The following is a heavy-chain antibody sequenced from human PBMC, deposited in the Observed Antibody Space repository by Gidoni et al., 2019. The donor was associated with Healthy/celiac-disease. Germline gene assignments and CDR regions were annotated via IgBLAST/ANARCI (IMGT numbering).Heavy chain of an antibody. V-gene: IGHV3-11*06. CDR1: GFTFSDYY. Sequence: QVQLVESGGGLVKPGGSLRLSWAASGFTFSDYYMSWIRQAPGKGLEWVSYISSSSRYTNYADSVKGRFTISRDNAKNSLDLQMNSLRAEDTAVYYCARDSRAVAYDAFDIWGQGTMVTVSS. CDR3: ARDSRAVAYDAFDI. J-gene: IGHJ3*02. CDR2: ISSSSRYT. D-gene: IGHD2-15*01.